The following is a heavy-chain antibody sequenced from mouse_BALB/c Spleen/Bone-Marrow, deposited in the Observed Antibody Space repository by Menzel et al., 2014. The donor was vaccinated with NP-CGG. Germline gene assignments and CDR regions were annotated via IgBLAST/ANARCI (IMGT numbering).Heavy chain of an antibody. CDR2: INLSNGCT. D-gene: IGHD1-1*02. V-gene: IGHV1S81*02. J-gene: IGHJ3*01. CDR1: GYILTSYR. Sequence: VPFQQFGAELVKSGASVKLLCKASGYILTSYRMNWVKQRSGQGLERIGEINLSNGCTNYNEKFMSKAALTVDKSSSTAYMHHRSLTSEDSAVYYCARDYRCDAGFAWFDYGGQGTLVTVSP. CDR3: ARDYRCDAGFAWFDY.